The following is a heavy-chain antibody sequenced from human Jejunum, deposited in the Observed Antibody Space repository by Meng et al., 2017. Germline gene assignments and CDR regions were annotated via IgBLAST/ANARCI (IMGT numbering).Heavy chain of an antibody. J-gene: IGHJ5*01. CDR2: TYYRSEWFH. CDR1: GDSVSSNSAA. Sequence: QVHLVQPGPRLLTPSLAPSLTIVSSGDSVSSNSAAWNWLGQSPSRGLEWLRRTYYRSEWFHAYALSVQGRLTINSDTSKNQFSLQLNSVTPEDAASYYCESGWALNSWGQGILVTVSS. V-gene: IGHV6-1*02. D-gene: IGHD5-24*01. CDR3: ESGWALNS.